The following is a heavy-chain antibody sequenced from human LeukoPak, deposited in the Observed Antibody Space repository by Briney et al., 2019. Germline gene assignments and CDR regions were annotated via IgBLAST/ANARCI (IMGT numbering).Heavy chain of an antibody. Sequence: SETLSLTCAVYGLTFSGYNLSWIRQPPGKGLEWIGEINHSGSTNYNPSLKSRVTISVDTSKNQFSLKLSSVTAADTAVYCCTSDRPSRVVTGPPYYFDYWGQGTLVTVSS. CDR3: TSDRPSRVVTGPPYYFDY. J-gene: IGHJ4*02. CDR1: GLTFSGYN. CDR2: INHSGST. V-gene: IGHV4-34*01. D-gene: IGHD2-2*01.